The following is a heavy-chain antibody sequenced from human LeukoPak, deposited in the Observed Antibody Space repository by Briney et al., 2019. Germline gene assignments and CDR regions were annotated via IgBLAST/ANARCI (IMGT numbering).Heavy chain of an antibody. CDR1: GFTFSSYG. D-gene: IGHD6-6*01. CDR2: IWYDGSNK. V-gene: IGHV3-33*01. Sequence: GGSLRLSCAASGFTFSSYGMHWVRQAPGKGLEWVAVIWYDGSNKYYADSVKGRFTIPRDNSKNTLYLQMNSLRAEDTAVYYCASNRATAAYSSSSRGPYYYYYMDVWGKGTTVTVSS. J-gene: IGHJ6*03. CDR3: ASNRATAAYSSSSRGPYYYYYMDV.